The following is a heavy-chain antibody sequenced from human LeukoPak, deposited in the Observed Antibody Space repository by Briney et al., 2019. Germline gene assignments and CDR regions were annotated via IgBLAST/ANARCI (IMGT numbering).Heavy chain of an antibody. J-gene: IGHJ4*02. CDR1: GGSISGSY. CDR2: IYYSGST. CDR3: ASLSLHMAPWSNNYFDY. D-gene: IGHD2-15*01. Sequence: SETLSLTCTVSGGSISGSYWNWIRQPPGKGLEWIGYIYYSGSTNYNPSLKSRVTISVDTSKKQFSLKLSSVTAADTAVYYCASLSLHMAPWSNNYFDYWGQGTLVTVSS. V-gene: IGHV4-59*01.